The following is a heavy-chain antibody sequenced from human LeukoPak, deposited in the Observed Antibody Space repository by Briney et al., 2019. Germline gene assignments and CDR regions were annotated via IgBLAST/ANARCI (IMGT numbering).Heavy chain of an antibody. J-gene: IGHJ4*02. CDR1: GSGFPFNTYA. CDR2: ISAGGGCT. CDR3: ATGAGSGYSYYFDY. D-gene: IGHD3-22*01. Sequence: GGSLRLSCAASGSGFPFNTYAMSWVRQAQGKGLVWGSAISAGGGCTYYADSGKGRFTVSCDKSKNTLYLQMNSPRADDTAVYFCATGAGSGYSYYFDYWGQGTLVTVSS. V-gene: IGHV3-23*01.